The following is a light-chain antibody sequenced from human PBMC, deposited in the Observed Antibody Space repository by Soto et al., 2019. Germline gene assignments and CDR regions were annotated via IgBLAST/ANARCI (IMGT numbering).Light chain of an antibody. J-gene: IGKJ3*01. CDR2: GAS. CDR3: QQYNDWPPFT. CDR1: QTVSSN. Sequence: DIVMTQSPDSLAVSPGERATLSCRASQTVSSNLAWYQQKPGQAPRLLIHGASTRAAGIPARFSGSGSGTEFTPTISSLQSEDFAVYYCQQYNDWPPFTVGPGTRVDIK. V-gene: IGKV3-15*01.